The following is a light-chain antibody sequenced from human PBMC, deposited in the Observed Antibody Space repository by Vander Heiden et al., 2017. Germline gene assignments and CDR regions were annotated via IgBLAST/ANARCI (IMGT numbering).Light chain of an antibody. Sequence: QSVLTQPPPVPGAPGPRVTISCTGSSSNIGTGYGAHWYQQLPGTAPKLLIYGNNNRPSGVPDRFSGSKSGTSASLAITGLQAEDEADYYCQSYDSSLSGVVFGGGTKLNVL. V-gene: IGLV1-40*01. CDR1: SSNIGTGYG. CDR2: GNN. J-gene: IGLJ2*01. CDR3: QSYDSSLSGVV.